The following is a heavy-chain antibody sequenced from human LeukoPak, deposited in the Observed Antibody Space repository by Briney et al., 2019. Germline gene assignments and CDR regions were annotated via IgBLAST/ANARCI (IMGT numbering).Heavy chain of an antibody. CDR2: IYYSGST. CDR3: ARVHYYGSGYFDY. Sequence: PSETLSLTCAVYGGSFSGYYWSWIRQHPGKGLEWIGYIYYSGSTYYNPSLMSRVTISVDTSKNQFSLKLSSVTAADTAVYYCARVHYYGSGYFDYWGQGTLVTVSS. J-gene: IGHJ4*02. V-gene: IGHV4-31*11. D-gene: IGHD3-10*01. CDR1: GGSFSGYY.